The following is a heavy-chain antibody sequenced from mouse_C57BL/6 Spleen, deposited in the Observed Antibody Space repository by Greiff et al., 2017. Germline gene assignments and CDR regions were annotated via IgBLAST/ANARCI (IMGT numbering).Heavy chain of an antibody. D-gene: IGHD2-1*01. Sequence: EVQLQQSGPELVKPGASVKMSCKASGYTFTDYNMHWVKQSHGKSLEWIGYINPNNGGTSYNQKFKGKATLTVNKSSSTAYMELRSLTSEDSAVYYCARKEIYYGNYGYAMDYWGQGTSVTVSS. J-gene: IGHJ4*01. CDR2: INPNNGGT. CDR3: ARKEIYYGNYGYAMDY. V-gene: IGHV1-22*01. CDR1: GYTFTDYN.